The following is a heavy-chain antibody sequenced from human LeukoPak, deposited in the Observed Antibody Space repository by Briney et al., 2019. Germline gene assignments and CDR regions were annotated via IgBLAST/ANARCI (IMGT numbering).Heavy chain of an antibody. CDR2: INHNGNVN. D-gene: IGHD3-16*01. V-gene: IGHV3-7*03. J-gene: IGHJ6*02. CDR1: GFTFSRSW. CDR3: ARGGGLDV. Sequence: PGGSLRLSCVASGFTFSRSWMSWVRRAPGKGLEWVASINHNGNVNYYVDSVKGRFTISRDNAKNSLYLQMSNLRAEDTAVYFCARGGGLDVWGQGATVTVSS.